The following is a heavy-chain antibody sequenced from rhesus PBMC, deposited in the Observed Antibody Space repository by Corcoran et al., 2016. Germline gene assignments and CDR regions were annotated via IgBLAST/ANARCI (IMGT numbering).Heavy chain of an antibody. CDR1: GFTFSSSA. CDR3: ARSYDEDDYGYYYTPTGVVDS. Sequence: EVQLVESGGGLVQPGGSLRLSCAASGFTFSSSAMQWVRQASGTGLEWFGRMRRKSNNYETRYTWSEKCRFTITRDDSKNTAYLHMNRLKTEYTAVYYCARSYDEDDYGYYYTPTGVVDSWGQGVVGTVSS. V-gene: IGHV3-118*01. J-gene: IGHJ6*01. D-gene: IGHD3S6*01. CDR2: MRRKSNNYET.